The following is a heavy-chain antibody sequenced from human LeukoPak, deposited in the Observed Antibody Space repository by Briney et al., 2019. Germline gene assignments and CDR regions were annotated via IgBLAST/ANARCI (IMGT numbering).Heavy chain of an antibody. Sequence: ASVKVSCTASGYAFSDHGVNWVRQAPGQELEWMGWISGYNGHTSYAQKFQGRVMVTTDKSTNTAYLELRSLRSDDTAVYYCARVPNPRNTYGYNVKWGQGTLVTVSS. CDR1: GYAFSDHG. CDR2: ISGYNGHT. V-gene: IGHV1-18*04. J-gene: IGHJ4*02. CDR3: ARVPNPRNTYGYNVK. D-gene: IGHD5-18*01.